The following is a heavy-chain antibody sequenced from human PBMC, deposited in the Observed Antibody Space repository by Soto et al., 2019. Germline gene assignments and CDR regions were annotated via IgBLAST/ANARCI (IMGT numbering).Heavy chain of an antibody. Sequence: EVQLVESGGGLVQPGGSLRLSCAASAFTFSNYWMHWVRQAPGKGRVWVARVNPDGSRTNYADSVKGRFTISRDNARTTLYLQMNSLRAEDTAVYYCARVKLGSYDWFDPWGQGTLVTVSS. CDR2: VNPDGSRT. CDR1: AFTFSNYW. D-gene: IGHD3-16*01. CDR3: ARVKLGSYDWFDP. J-gene: IGHJ5*02. V-gene: IGHV3-74*01.